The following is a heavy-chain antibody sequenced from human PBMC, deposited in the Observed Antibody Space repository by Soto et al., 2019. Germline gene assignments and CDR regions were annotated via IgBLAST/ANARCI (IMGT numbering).Heavy chain of an antibody. CDR3: ARANGYCLDY. D-gene: IGHD2-8*02. V-gene: IGHV3-48*01. J-gene: IGHJ4*02. Sequence: GGSLRLSCAASGFTFSSYSMIWVRQAPGKGLQWVSYISSGSTTIYYADSVKGRFTISRDNAKNSLYLQMNSLRAEDTAVYFCARANGYCLDYWGQGTLVTVSS. CDR1: GFTFSSYS. CDR2: ISSGSTTI.